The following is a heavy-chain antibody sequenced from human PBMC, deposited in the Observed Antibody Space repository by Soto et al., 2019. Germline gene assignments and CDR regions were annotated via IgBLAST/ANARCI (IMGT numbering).Heavy chain of an antibody. CDR1: GFTFSSYA. V-gene: IGHV3-23*01. Sequence: PGGSLRLSCAASGFTFSSYAMSWVRQAPGKGLEWVSAISGSGGSTYYADSVKGRFTISRDNSKNTLYLQMNSLRAEDTAVYYCAKGSRAYYYYGMDVWGQGTTVTVSS. J-gene: IGHJ6*02. CDR2: ISGSGGST. CDR3: AKGSRAYYYYGMDV.